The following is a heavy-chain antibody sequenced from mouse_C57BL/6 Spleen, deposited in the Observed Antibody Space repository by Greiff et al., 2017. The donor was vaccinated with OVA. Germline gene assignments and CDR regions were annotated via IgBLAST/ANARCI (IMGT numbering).Heavy chain of an antibody. CDR3: TRGGDITTVVATRYFDV. CDR1: GFTFSSYA. D-gene: IGHD1-1*01. V-gene: IGHV5-9-1*02. CDR2: ISSGGDYI. J-gene: IGHJ1*03. Sequence: EVHLVESGEGLVKPGGSLKLSCAASGFTFSSYAMSWVRQTPEKRLEWVAYISSGGDYIYYADTVKGRFTISRDNARNTLYLQMSSLKSEDTAMYYCTRGGDITTVVATRYFDVWGTGTTVTVSS.